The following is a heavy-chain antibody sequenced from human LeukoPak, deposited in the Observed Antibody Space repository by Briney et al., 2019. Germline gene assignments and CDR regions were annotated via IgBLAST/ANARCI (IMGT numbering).Heavy chain of an antibody. Sequence: ESGPALVKPTQTLTLTCTFSGFSLTTSAMCASWIRQPPGKALEWLARIDWDDDKYYSTSLKTRLTISKDTSKNQVVLTMTNMDPVDTATYYCARHAPRWVLTGYSSDAFDIWGQGTMVTVSS. CDR2: IDWDDDK. D-gene: IGHD3-9*01. J-gene: IGHJ3*02. V-gene: IGHV2-70*11. CDR3: ARHAPRWVLTGYSSDAFDI. CDR1: GFSLTTSAMC.